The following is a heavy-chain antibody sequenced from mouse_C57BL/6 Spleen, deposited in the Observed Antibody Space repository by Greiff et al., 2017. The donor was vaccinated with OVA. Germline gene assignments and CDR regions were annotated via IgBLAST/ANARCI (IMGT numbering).Heavy chain of an antibody. CDR1: GYTFTSYW. V-gene: IGHV1-72*01. CDR2: IDPISGGT. CDR3: ARGEGWLLRYYAMDY. D-gene: IGHD2-3*01. J-gene: IGHJ4*01. Sequence: QVQLQQPGAELVKPGASVKLSCKASGYTFTSYWMHWVKQRPGRGLEWIGRIDPISGGTKYNEKFKSKATLTVDKPSSTAYMQLSSLTSEDSAVYYCARGEGWLLRYYAMDYWGQGTSVTVSS.